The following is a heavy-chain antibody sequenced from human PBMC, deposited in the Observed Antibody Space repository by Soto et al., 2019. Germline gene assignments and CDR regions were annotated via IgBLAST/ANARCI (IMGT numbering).Heavy chain of an antibody. CDR1: GGTSRSLS. CDR2: ITPLFGIP. CDR3: ARDTHSAGGLFDT. Sequence: QVQLVQSGAEVKKPGSSVKVSCKASGGTSRSLSITWVRQAPGQGLEWMGGITPLFGIPNYPQKFQGRLTITADKSTGTPYLELSSLRSEDTAVYYCARDTHSAGGLFDTWGRGTLVTVSS. J-gene: IGHJ5*02. V-gene: IGHV1-69*17. D-gene: IGHD6-25*01.